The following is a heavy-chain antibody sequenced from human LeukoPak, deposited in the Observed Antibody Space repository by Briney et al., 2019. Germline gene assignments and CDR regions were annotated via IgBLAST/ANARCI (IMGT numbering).Heavy chain of an antibody. V-gene: IGHV1-18*01. CDR2: ISPKNGNT. D-gene: IGHD2-2*01. Sequence: GASVKVSCRASGYTFSTFGISWVRQAPGQGLEWLGWISPKNGNTSHAQKLQGRVTLTTDQSTSTAYMELSSLTSDDTAVYYCARGLQYQLLKALRYYYMDVWGEGTTVTVSS. J-gene: IGHJ6*03. CDR1: GYTFSTFG. CDR3: ARGLQYQLLKALRYYYMDV.